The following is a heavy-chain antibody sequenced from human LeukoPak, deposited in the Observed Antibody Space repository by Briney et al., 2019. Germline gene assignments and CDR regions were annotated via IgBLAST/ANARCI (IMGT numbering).Heavy chain of an antibody. CDR3: AKTPGYSYGSTPFDY. J-gene: IGHJ4*02. Sequence: GGSLRLSCAASGFIFSNYGMHWVRQAPGKGLEWVAVIAYDGTNNYYADSVKGRFTISRDNSKNTLHLQMNTLRTEDTAVYYCAKTPGYSYGSTPFDYWGQGTLVTVSS. CDR2: IAYDGTNN. V-gene: IGHV3-30*18. D-gene: IGHD5-18*01. CDR1: GFIFSNYG.